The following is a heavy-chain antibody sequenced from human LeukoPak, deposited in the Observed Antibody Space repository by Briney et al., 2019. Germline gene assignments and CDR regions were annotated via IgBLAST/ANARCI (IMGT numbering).Heavy chain of an antibody. V-gene: IGHV3-23*01. CDR3: AKGAAGARWFDT. CDR2: ISGSGTST. CDR1: GFTFSNYA. Sequence: GGSLRLSCAASGFTFSNYAMIWLRQGPGKGLEWVSSISGSGTSTFYADSVKGPFTFSRDNSKNILYLEMNSLRAEDTAVYYCAKGAAGARWFDTWGQGTLVTASS. D-gene: IGHD6-13*01. J-gene: IGHJ5*02.